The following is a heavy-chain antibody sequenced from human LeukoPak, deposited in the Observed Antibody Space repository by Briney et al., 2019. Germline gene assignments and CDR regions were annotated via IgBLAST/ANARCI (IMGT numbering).Heavy chain of an antibody. J-gene: IGHJ4*02. V-gene: IGHV3-9*01. CDR3: ARGNRGNYYDSSGYHFDY. CDR1: GFTFDDYA. Sequence: PGGSLRLSCAASGFTFDDYAMHWVRQAPGKGLEWVSGISWNSGSIGYADSVKGRFTISRDNAKNSLYLQMNSLRAEDTALYHCARGNRGNYYDSSGYHFDYWGQGTLVTVSS. D-gene: IGHD3-22*01. CDR2: ISWNSGSI.